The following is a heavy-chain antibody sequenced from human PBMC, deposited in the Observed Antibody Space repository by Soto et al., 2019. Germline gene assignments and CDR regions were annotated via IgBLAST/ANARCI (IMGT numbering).Heavy chain of an antibody. CDR2: ISAYNGNT. V-gene: IGHV1-18*04. J-gene: IGHJ5*02. Sequence: ASVKVSCKASGYTFTSYGISWVRQAPGQGLEWMGWISAYNGNTNYAQKLQGRVTMTTDTSTSTAYMELRSLGSDDTAVYYCAGWSGYYSSFNWCDPWGQGTLVTVSS. CDR3: AGWSGYYSSFNWCDP. D-gene: IGHD3-3*01. CDR1: GYTFTSYG.